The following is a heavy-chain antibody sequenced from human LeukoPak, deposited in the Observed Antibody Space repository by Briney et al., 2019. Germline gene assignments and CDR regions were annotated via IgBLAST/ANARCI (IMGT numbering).Heavy chain of an antibody. J-gene: IGHJ4*02. CDR3: AGRPDIATVPIFDC. D-gene: IGHD6-25*01. CDR2: INPNSGGT. CDR1: GYTFTGYH. V-gene: IGHV1-2*02. Sequence: ASVKVSCKASGYTFTGYHIHWVRQAPGQGLEWMGMINPNSGGTTYAQKFQGRVTMTGDTSIGTAYIELSRLSFDDTAVYYCAGRPDIATVPIFDCWGQGTLVTVSS.